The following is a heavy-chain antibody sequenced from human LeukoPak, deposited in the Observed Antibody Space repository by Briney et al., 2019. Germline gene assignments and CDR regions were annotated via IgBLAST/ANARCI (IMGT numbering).Heavy chain of an antibody. CDR2: MNPNSGHT. Sequence: ASVKVSCKASGYTFINYDINWVRQATGQGLQWMGWMNPNSGHTGYAQKFQGRVTITRNTSISTAYMDLSSLRSEDTAVYYCARGYDSSGYYDAFDIWGQGTMVTVSS. J-gene: IGHJ3*02. CDR3: ARGYDSSGYYDAFDI. D-gene: IGHD3-22*01. CDR1: GYTFINYD. V-gene: IGHV1-8*03.